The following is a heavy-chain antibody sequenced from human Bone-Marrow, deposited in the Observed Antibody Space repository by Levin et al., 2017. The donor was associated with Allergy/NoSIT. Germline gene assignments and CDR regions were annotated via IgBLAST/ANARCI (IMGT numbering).Heavy chain of an antibody. Sequence: GGSLRLSCAASGFTFNSSAMTWVRQAPGKGLEWVSDISGSGTSIYYAGSVKGRFTISRDISKNTLYLQMNSLRAEDTAGYYCAKGGWLTPTDYWGQGTLVTVSS. CDR2: ISGSGTSI. V-gene: IGHV3-23*01. J-gene: IGHJ4*02. D-gene: IGHD5-24*01. CDR1: GFTFNSSA. CDR3: AKGGWLTPTDY.